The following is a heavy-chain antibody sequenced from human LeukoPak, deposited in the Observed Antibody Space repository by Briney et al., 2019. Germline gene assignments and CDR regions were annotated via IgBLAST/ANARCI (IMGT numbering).Heavy chain of an antibody. V-gene: IGHV4-59*01. J-gene: IGHJ6*03. CDR1: GGSISSYY. CDR3: ARDFSSSSSVYYYYYMDV. D-gene: IGHD6-6*01. Sequence: SETLSLTCTVSGGSISSYYWSWIRQPPGKGLEWIGHIYYSGSTNYNPSLKSRVTISVDTSKNQFSLKLSSVTAADTAVYYCARDFSSSSSVYYYYYMDVWGKGTTVTVSS. CDR2: IYYSGST.